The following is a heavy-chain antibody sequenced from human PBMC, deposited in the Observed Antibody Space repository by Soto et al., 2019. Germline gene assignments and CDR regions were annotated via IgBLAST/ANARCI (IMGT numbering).Heavy chain of an antibody. Sequence: SETLSLTCTVSGGSISSSSYYWGWIRQPPGKGLEWIGSIYYSGSTYYNPSLKSRVTISVDTSKNQFSLKLSSVTAADTAVYYCARRIYYYYGMDVWGQGTTVTVSS. J-gene: IGHJ6*02. D-gene: IGHD2-15*01. CDR2: IYYSGST. V-gene: IGHV4-39*01. CDR3: ARRIYYYYGMDV. CDR1: GGSISSSSYY.